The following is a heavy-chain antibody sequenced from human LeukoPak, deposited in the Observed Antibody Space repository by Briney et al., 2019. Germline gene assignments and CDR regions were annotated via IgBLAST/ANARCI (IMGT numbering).Heavy chain of an antibody. Sequence: GGSLRLSCAASGFTFSSYGMHWVRQAPGKGLEWVAVIWYDGSNKYYADSVKGRFTISRDNSKNTLYLQMNSLRAEDTAVYYCAREPMVYSYYFDYWGQGTLVTVS. J-gene: IGHJ4*02. V-gene: IGHV3-33*01. D-gene: IGHD2-8*01. CDR2: IWYDGSNK. CDR1: GFTFSSYG. CDR3: AREPMVYSYYFDY.